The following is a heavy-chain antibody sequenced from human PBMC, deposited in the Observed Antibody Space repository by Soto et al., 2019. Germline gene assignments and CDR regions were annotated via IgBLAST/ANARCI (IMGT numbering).Heavy chain of an antibody. D-gene: IGHD2-2*02. CDR1: GGSISRGGYY. V-gene: IGHV4-31*03. CDR2: IYYSGST. CDR3: ASVARYQLLHPQGEYYGMDV. Sequence: QVQLQESGPGLVKPSQTLSLTCTVSGGSISRGGYYWSWIRQPPGKGLEWIGYIYYSGSTYYNPSLKTRVTISVDTSKNQFSLKLSSVPAADTAVYYCASVARYQLLHPQGEYYGMDVWGQGTTVTVSS. J-gene: IGHJ6*02.